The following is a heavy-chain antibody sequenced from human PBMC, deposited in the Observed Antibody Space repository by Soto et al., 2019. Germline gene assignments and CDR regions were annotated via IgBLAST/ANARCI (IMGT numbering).Heavy chain of an antibody. D-gene: IGHD6-13*01. CDR3: AKDLYYVSSWSYCYYGMDV. J-gene: IGHJ6*02. CDR2: ISGSGGST. CDR1: GFTFSSYA. V-gene: IGHV3-23*01. Sequence: EVQLLESGGGLVQPVGSLRLSCAASGFTFSSYAMSWVRQAPGKGLEWVSAISGSGGSTYYAGSVKGWFTISRDNSKHPLYLQMNGLRAEDSAVYCGAKDLYYVSSWSYCYYGMDVWGQGTTVTVSS.